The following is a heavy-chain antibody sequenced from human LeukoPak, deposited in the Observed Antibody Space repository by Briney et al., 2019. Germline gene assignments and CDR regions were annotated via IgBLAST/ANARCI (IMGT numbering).Heavy chain of an antibody. Sequence: GGSLRLSCAASGFTFTNAWMCWVRQAPGRGLEWVGRIKSKTDGGTTDYAAPVKGRFTISRDDSKNTLYLQMNSLKTEDTAVYYCTTGAYDILTGYYHWYFDLWGRGTLVTVSS. J-gene: IGHJ2*01. CDR3: TTGAYDILTGYYHWYFDL. CDR2: IKSKTDGGTT. CDR1: GFTFTNAW. D-gene: IGHD3-9*01. V-gene: IGHV3-15*01.